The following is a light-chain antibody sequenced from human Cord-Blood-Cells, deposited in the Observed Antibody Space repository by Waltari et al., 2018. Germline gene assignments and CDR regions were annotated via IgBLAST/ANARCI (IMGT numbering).Light chain of an antibody. CDR1: SSNIGINY. V-gene: IGLV1-51*02. J-gene: IGLJ3*02. CDR3: GTWDSSLSAWV. Sequence: QSVLTQPPSVSAAPGQKVTIPCSGSSSNIGINYVSWYQQLPGTAPKLLIYENNKRPSGIPDRFSGSKSGTSATLGITGLQTGDEADYYCGTWDSSLSAWVFGGGTKLTVL. CDR2: ENN.